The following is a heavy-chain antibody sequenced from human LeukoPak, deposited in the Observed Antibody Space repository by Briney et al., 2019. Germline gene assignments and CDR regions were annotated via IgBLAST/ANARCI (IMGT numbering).Heavy chain of an antibody. CDR2: VYTDGTT. CDR1: GGSISSYY. D-gene: IGHD3-3*01. J-gene: IGHJ4*02. V-gene: IGHV4-4*07. Sequence: SETLSLTCTVSGGSISSYYWSWIRQPAGKGLEWIGRVYTDGTTSYNPSLKSRVTMSVDTSKNQFSLNLNSVTAADTAVYYCAREITYYDFWSGYPYFDYWGQGTLVTVSS. CDR3: AREITYYDFWSGYPYFDY.